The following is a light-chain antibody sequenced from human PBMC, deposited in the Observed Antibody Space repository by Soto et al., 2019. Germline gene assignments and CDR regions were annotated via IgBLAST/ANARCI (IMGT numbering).Light chain of an antibody. CDR3: QQRSNRPT. J-gene: IGKJ3*01. CDR1: QSVSSN. Sequence: EIVMTQSPATLSVSPGERATLSCRASQSVSSNLAWYQQKPGQAPRLLIYGASTRATGIPARFSGSGSGTEFTLTISSLQSEDFAVYYCQQRSNRPTFGPGTKVDIK. CDR2: GAS. V-gene: IGKV3-15*01.